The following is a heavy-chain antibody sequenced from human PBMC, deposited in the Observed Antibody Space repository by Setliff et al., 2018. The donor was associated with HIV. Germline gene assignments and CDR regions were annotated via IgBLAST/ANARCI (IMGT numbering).Heavy chain of an antibody. V-gene: IGHV3-74*01. D-gene: IGHD2-15*01. Sequence: GGSLRLPCAASGFTFSSYWIHWVRQAPGKGLVWVSRICADGCDTSYADSVKCRFTISRDNAMNTAYLQMNSLSGEDTALFYCSLGYCSGGSCYSDPEVAFDIWGQGTMVTVSS. CDR3: SLGYCSGGSCYSDPEVAFDI. J-gene: IGHJ3*02. CDR2: ICADGCDT. CDR1: GFTFSSYW.